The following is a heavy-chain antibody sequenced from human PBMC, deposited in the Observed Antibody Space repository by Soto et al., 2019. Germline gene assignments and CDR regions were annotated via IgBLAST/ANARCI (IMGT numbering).Heavy chain of an antibody. J-gene: IGHJ5*02. CDR3: AKAPTVVTHWFDP. Sequence: EVQLVESGGGLVQPGRSLRRSCAASGFMFDDFAMHWVRQAPGKGLEWVSGISWNSGDVAYADSVKGRFTISRDNAKHSVYLHLNSLRPEDTALYYCAKAPTVVTHWFDPWGQGTLVTVSS. CDR2: ISWNSGDV. CDR1: GFMFDDFA. V-gene: IGHV3-9*01. D-gene: IGHD3-22*01.